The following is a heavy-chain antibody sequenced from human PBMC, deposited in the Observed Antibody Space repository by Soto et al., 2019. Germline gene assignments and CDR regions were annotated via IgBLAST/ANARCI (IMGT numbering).Heavy chain of an antibody. V-gene: IGHV3-7*01. CDR2: INQDGSEK. CDR1: GFTFSSFW. J-gene: IGHJ4*02. CDR3: ARDFGVQELDY. D-gene: IGHD3-3*01. Sequence: GGSLRLSCAASGFTFSSFWITWVRQAPGKGLEWVANINQDGSEKHYVDSVKGRFTLSRDNAENSVYLQMNSLRADDTAVYYCARDFGVQELDYWGQGTLVTVSS.